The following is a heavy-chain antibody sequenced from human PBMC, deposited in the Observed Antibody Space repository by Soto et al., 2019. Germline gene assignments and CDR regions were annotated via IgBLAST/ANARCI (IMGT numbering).Heavy chain of an antibody. CDR3: ARVPHEYPYYYYYGMDV. Sequence: PSETLSLTCTVSGGSISSYYWSWIRQPPGKGLEWIGYIYYSGSTNYNPSLKSRVTISVDTSKNQFSLKLSSVTAADTAVYYRARVPHEYPYYYYYGMDVWGQGTTVTVSS. J-gene: IGHJ6*02. D-gene: IGHD6-6*01. CDR2: IYYSGST. V-gene: IGHV4-59*01. CDR1: GGSISSYY.